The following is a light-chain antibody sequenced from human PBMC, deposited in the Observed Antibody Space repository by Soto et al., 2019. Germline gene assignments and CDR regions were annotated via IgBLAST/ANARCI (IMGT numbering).Light chain of an antibody. J-gene: IGKJ1*01. V-gene: IGKV1-27*01. CDR3: QKYDRVPGT. CDR1: QGIGNS. Sequence: DLQMTQSPSSLSASVGDRVTITCRASQGIGNSLAWYQQKPGKVPQLLIYWTSTLQSGVPSRFSGSGSGTDFTLTISSLQPEDVATYYCQKYDRVPGTFGQGTKVEVK. CDR2: WTS.